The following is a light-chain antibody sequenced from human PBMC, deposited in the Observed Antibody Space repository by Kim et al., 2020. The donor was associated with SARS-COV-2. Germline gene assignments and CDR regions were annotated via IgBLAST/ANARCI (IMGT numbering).Light chain of an antibody. J-gene: IGLJ3*02. CDR2: QDD. CDR1: DLGDKY. CDR3: QTWDGITAV. V-gene: IGLV3-1*01. Sequence: SVSPGQTASITCSGDDLGDKYTCWYQQKPGQSPLLVIYQDDRRPSGIPDRCSGSNSGNTATLTISGTQAMDEADYYCQTWDGITAVFGGGTQLTVL.